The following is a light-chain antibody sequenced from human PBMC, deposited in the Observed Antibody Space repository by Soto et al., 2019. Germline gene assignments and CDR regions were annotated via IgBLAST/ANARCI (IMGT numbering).Light chain of an antibody. Sequence: IVLTQSPGTLSLSPGERATLSCRASQSVSSNFLAWYQQKPGQAPRLLIYGGSSRATGIPDRFSGSGSGTKFTLTISRLEPEDFAVYYCQQYGRSPSWTFGQGTKVDIK. CDR3: QQYGRSPSWT. V-gene: IGKV3-20*01. J-gene: IGKJ1*01. CDR2: GGS. CDR1: QSVSSNF.